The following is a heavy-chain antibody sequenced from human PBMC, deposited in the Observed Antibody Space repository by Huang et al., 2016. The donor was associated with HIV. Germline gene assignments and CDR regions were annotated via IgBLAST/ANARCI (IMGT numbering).Heavy chain of an antibody. CDR2: ISASGDTK. Sequence: EVRLLESGGRLVQSGESLRLSCADSGFTFNIYAMSWVRQDPGKGVVGVAGISASGDTKNSPDSVKGRFTISRDNSRSILYLQRSSLGVEATAMYYCAKPYSGSSNQVFDYWGQGTMVTVSS. D-gene: IGHD1-26*01. CDR1: GFTFNIYA. V-gene: IGHV3-23*01. CDR3: AKPYSGSSNQVFDY. J-gene: IGHJ4*02.